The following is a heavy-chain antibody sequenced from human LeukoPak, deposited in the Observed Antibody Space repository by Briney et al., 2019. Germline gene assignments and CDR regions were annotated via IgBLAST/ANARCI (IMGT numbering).Heavy chain of an antibody. CDR3: ARGDSSWYVISHSYGMDV. CDR2: INPNSGGT. Sequence: GASVKVSCKASGYTFTGYYMQWVRQAPGQGLEWMGWINPNSGGTNYAQKFQGRVTMTRDTSISTAYMELSRLRSDDTAVYFCARGDSSWYVISHSYGMDVWGQGTTVTVSS. V-gene: IGHV1-2*02. J-gene: IGHJ6*02. D-gene: IGHD6-13*01. CDR1: GYTFTGYY.